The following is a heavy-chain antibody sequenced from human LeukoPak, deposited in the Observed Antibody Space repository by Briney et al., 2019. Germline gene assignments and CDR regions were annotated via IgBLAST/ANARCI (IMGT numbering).Heavy chain of an antibody. Sequence: SVKVSCKASGGTFSSYTISWVRQAPGQGLEWMGRIIPILGIANYAQKFQCRVTITADKSTSTAYMELSSLRSEDTAVYYCARKGDYYDSSGYSVGYGDAFDIWGQGTMVTVSS. D-gene: IGHD3-22*01. V-gene: IGHV1-69*02. CDR2: IIPILGIA. J-gene: IGHJ3*02. CDR3: ARKGDYYDSSGYSVGYGDAFDI. CDR1: GGTFSSYT.